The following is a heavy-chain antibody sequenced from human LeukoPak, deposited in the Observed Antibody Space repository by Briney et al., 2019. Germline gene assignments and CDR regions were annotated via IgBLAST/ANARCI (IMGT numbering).Heavy chain of an antibody. V-gene: IGHV3-74*01. CDR3: AGGGFSGFDR. D-gene: IGHD4-23*01. J-gene: IGHJ4*02. CDR2: VNSDMTST. CDR1: EVTFYTYW. Sequence: GGSLRLSCAASEVTFYTYWMHWVRQARGKGLLWVSRVNSDMTSTSYADSVKGRFTVSRDNAKNSLYLQMDRLRVEDTAIYYCAGGGFSGFDRWGQGILVTVSS.